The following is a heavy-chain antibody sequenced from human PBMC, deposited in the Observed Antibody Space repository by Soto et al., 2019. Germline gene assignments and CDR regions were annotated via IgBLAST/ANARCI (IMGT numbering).Heavy chain of an antibody. D-gene: IGHD2-2*01. V-gene: IGHV1-18*01. CDR3: ARVVPGAEAWFGP. Sequence: QVQLVQSGGEVKRPWASVKVSCKTSGYTFSNYGITWVRHAPGQPLEWLGWISLYSDGTNYAQKFQGRVSMTTDTSTTTAYMELRSLRSDDTAVYYCARVVPGAEAWFGPWGQGTLVTVSS. CDR1: GYTFSNYG. J-gene: IGHJ5*02. CDR2: ISLYSDGT.